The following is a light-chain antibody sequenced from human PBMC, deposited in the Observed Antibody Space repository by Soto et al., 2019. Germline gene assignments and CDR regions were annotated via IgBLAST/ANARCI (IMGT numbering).Light chain of an antibody. J-gene: IGLJ1*01. V-gene: IGLV1-47*01. CDR2: RNN. CDR1: SSNIGSNY. CDR3: AAWDDRVSGSYV. Sequence: QSVLTQPPSASGTPGQRVTISCSGSSSNIGSNYVYWYQQLPGTAPKLLMYRNNKRPSGVPDRFSGSKSGTSASLATSGLRSEDEADYYCAAWDDRVSGSYVFGTGTKVTVL.